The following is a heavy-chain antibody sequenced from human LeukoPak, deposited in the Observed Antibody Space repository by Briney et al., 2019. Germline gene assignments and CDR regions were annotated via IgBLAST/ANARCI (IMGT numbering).Heavy chain of an antibody. CDR2: ISAYNGNT. D-gene: IGHD5-18*01. Sequence: GASVKVSCKSSGYTFTAYYIHWVRQAPGQGLEWMGWISAYNGNTNYAQKLQGRVTMTTDTSTSTAYMELRSLRSDDTAVYYCAREKSRYKYGYNYWGQGTLVTVSS. CDR3: AREKSRYKYGYNY. J-gene: IGHJ4*02. CDR1: GYTFTAYY. V-gene: IGHV1-18*04.